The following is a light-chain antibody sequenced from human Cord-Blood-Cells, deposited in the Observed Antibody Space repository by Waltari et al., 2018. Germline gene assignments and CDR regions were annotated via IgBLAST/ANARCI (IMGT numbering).Light chain of an antibody. J-gene: IGLJ2*01. CDR1: KLGDKY. CDR2: QDS. CDR3: QAWDSSTAGVV. V-gene: IGLV3-1*01. Sequence: SYELPQPPSVSVPPGQTASITCSGDKLGDKYACWYQQKPGQSPVLVIYQDSKRPSGIPERFSGSNSGNTATLTISGTQAMDEADYYCQAWDSSTAGVVFGGGTKLTVL.